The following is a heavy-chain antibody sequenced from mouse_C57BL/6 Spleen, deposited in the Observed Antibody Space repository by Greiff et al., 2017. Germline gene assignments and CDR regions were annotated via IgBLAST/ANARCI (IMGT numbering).Heavy chain of an antibody. J-gene: IGHJ3*01. V-gene: IGHV1-59*01. CDR3: ASEGNGNGYWFAY. Sequence: VQLQQPGAELVRPGTSVKLSCKASGYTFTSYWMHWVKQRPGQGLEWIGVIDPSDSYTNYNQKFKGKATLTVDTSSSTAYMQLSSLTSEDSAVYYCASEGNGNGYWFAYWGQGTLVTVSA. CDR2: IDPSDSYT. D-gene: IGHD2-1*01. CDR1: GYTFTSYW.